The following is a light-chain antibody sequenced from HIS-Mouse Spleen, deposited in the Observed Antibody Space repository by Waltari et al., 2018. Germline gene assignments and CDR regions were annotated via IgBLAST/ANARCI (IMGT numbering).Light chain of an antibody. Sequence: EIVLTQSPATLSLSPGERATLSCRASQSVSSYLAWYQQKPGQAPRLLIYDASNRATGIPARFSGSGSGTDFTLTISSLEPEDFATYYCQQYDNLLLTFGGGTKVEIK. V-gene: IGKV3-11*01. CDR1: QSVSSY. CDR2: DAS. J-gene: IGKJ4*01. CDR3: QQYDNLLLT.